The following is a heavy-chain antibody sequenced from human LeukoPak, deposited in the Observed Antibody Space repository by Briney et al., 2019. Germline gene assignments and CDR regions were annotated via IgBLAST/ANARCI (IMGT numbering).Heavy chain of an antibody. J-gene: IGHJ4*02. CDR3: ARYSIAAAGTTLR. Sequence: PSETLSLTCTVSGGSISSGGYFWSWIRQPPGKGLEWIGYIYHSGSTYYNPSLKSRVTISVDRSKNQFSLRLSSVTAADTAVYYCARYSIAAAGTTLRWGQGTLVTVSS. CDR2: IYHSGST. D-gene: IGHD6-13*01. V-gene: IGHV4-30-2*01. CDR1: GGSISSGGYF.